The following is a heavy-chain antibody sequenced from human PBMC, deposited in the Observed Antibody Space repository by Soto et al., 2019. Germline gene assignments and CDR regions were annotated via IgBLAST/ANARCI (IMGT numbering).Heavy chain of an antibody. CDR2: IKEDGSER. D-gene: IGHD3-10*01. V-gene: IGHV3-7*04. J-gene: IGHJ4*02. CDR1: GFTFSSYW. CDR3: ARATGADKEDY. Sequence: PGRSLRLSCAASGFTFSSYWMSWVRQAPGKGLEWVANIKEDGSERYYVDSVKGRFTISRDNAKNSLYLQMNSLRAEDTAVYYCARATGADKEDYWGQGPLVTVPQ.